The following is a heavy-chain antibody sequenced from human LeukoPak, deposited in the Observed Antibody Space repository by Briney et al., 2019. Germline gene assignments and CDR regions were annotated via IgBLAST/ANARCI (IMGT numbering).Heavy chain of an antibody. CDR1: GGSISSGDYY. CDR3: ARAQLWFIDY. V-gene: IGHV4-30-4*01. J-gene: IGHJ4*02. D-gene: IGHD5-18*01. Sequence: SQTLSLTCTVSGGSISSGDYYWSWIRQPPGKGLEWIGYIYYSESTDYNPSLQSRVTISVDTSKNQFSLKLSSVTAADTAVYCWARAQLWFIDYWGQGALVTVSS. CDR2: IYYSEST.